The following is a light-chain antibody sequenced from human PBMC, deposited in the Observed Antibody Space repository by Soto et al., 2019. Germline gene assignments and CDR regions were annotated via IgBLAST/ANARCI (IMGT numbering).Light chain of an antibody. V-gene: IGLV3-1*01. CDR2: QDS. Sequence: SYELTQPPSVSVSPGQTASITCSGDKLGDKYACWYQQKPGQSPVLVIYQDSKRPSGIPERFSGSNSGNTATLTISGTQAMDEADYYCQAWDSSQKVFGGGTKLTVL. CDR3: QAWDSSQKV. CDR1: KLGDKY. J-gene: IGLJ2*01.